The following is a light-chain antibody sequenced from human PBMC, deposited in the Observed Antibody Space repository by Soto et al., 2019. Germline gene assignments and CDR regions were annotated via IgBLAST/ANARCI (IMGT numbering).Light chain of an antibody. J-gene: IGKJ1*01. CDR3: QQYNNWPQT. Sequence: EIVMTQSPATLSVSPGERATLSCGASQSVSSNLAWYQQKPGQAPRLLIYGASTRATGIPASFSGSGSGTEFTLTISSLQSEDFAIYYCQQYNNWPQTFGQGTKVE. V-gene: IGKV3-15*01. CDR2: GAS. CDR1: QSVSSN.